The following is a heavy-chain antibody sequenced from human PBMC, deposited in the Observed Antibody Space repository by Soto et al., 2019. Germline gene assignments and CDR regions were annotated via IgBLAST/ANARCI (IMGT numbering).Heavy chain of an antibody. CDR3: ARVSSHYDILTGYGMDV. Sequence: SQTLSLTCAISGYSVSSNSAALNWIRQSPSRGLEWLGRTYYRSKWYNDYAVSVKSRITINPDTSKNQFSLQLNSVTPEDTAVYYCARVSSHYDILTGYGMDVWGQGTTVTVSS. CDR2: TYYRSKWYN. V-gene: IGHV6-1*01. J-gene: IGHJ6*02. CDR1: GYSVSSNSAA. D-gene: IGHD3-9*01.